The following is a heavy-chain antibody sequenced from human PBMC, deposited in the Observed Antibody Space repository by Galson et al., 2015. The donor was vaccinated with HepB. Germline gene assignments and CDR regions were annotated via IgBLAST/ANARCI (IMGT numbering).Heavy chain of an antibody. CDR2: IYYSGST. CDR3: ARLGEIQLWLQSVDY. V-gene: IGHV4-39*01. Sequence: ETLSLTCTVSGGSISSSSYYWGWIRQPPGKRLEWIGSIYYSGSTYYNPSLKSRVTISVDTSKNQFSLKLSSVTAADTAVYYCARLGEIQLWLQSVDYWGQGTLVTVSS. D-gene: IGHD5-18*01. CDR1: GGSISSSSYY. J-gene: IGHJ4*02.